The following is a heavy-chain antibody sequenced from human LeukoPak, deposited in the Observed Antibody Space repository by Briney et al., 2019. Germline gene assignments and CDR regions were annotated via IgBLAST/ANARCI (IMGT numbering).Heavy chain of an antibody. J-gene: IGHJ4*02. CDR2: ISGCGSTI. D-gene: IGHD3-22*01. Sequence: GGSLRLSCAASGFTFSDYYMSWIRQAPGKGLEWVSYISGCGSTIYYADSVKGRFTISRDNAKNSLYLQMNSLRAEDTAVYYCASDPARDYYDTSGYFRWVDYWGQGTLVTVSS. CDR3: ASDPARDYYDTSGYFRWVDY. V-gene: IGHV3-11*01. CDR1: GFTFSDYY.